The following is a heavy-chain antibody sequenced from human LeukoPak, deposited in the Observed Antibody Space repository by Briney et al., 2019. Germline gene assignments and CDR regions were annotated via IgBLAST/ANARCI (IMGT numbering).Heavy chain of an antibody. CDR3: AKGQFSGDYYDSSGSIHI. Sequence: PGGSLRLSCAASGFTFSSYAMSWVRQAPGKGLEWVSAISGSGGSTHYADSVKGRFTISRDNSKNTLYLQMNSLRAEDTAVYYCAKGQFSGDYYDSSGSIHIGGQGTLVTVSS. V-gene: IGHV3-23*01. D-gene: IGHD3-22*01. J-gene: IGHJ4*02. CDR1: GFTFSSYA. CDR2: ISGSGGST.